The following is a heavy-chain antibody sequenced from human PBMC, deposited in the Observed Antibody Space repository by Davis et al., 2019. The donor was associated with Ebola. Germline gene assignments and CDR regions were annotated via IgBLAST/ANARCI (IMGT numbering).Heavy chain of an antibody. CDR3: ARQLPYYSYGMDV. J-gene: IGHJ6*02. CDR2: IKQDGSEM. D-gene: IGHD2-2*01. V-gene: IGHV3-7*03. Sequence: GESLKISCAASGLSFSNYWMTWVRLAPGKGPEWVANIKQDGSEMYYVDSVKGRFTISRDNAKNSLYLQMNSLRAEDTAVYFCARQLPYYSYGMDVWGQGTTVTVSS. CDR1: GLSFSNYW.